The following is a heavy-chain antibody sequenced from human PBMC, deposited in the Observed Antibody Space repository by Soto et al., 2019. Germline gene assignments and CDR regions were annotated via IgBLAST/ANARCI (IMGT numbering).Heavy chain of an antibody. J-gene: IGHJ5*02. CDR3: VRRHVSATGIDWFDP. Sequence: ASVKVSCKASGYTFTSYGIHWVRQAPGQRLEWMGWINAANGDTKYSPKFQGRVTITRDTSASTAYMELSGLRSEDTAVYYCVRRHVSATGIDWFDPWGQGTLVTVSS. CDR2: INAANGDT. CDR1: GYTFTSYG. V-gene: IGHV1-3*01. D-gene: IGHD6-13*01.